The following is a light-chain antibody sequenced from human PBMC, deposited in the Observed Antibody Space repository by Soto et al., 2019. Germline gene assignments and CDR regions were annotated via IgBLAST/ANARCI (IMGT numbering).Light chain of an antibody. CDR2: GAS. Sequence: EIVLTQSPATLSLSPGERATLSFRASQNVNSNLAWYQQKPGQAPRFLIYGASTRATGIPARFSGSGSGTEFTLTISSLQSEDFAVYYCHHYNNWPRTFGQGTKVDIK. V-gene: IGKV3-15*01. J-gene: IGKJ1*01. CDR1: QNVNSN. CDR3: HHYNNWPRT.